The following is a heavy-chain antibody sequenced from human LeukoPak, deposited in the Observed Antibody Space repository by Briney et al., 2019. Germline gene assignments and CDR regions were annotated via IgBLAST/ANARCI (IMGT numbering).Heavy chain of an antibody. Sequence: GASVKVSCKASGYTFTGYYMHWVRQAPGQGLEWMGWINPNSGGTNYAQKFQGRVTMTRDTSISTAYMELSRLRSDDTAVYYCAVYGSGSYYKGYYFDYWSQGTLVTVSS. CDR3: AVYGSGSYYKGYYFDY. CDR2: INPNSGGT. D-gene: IGHD3-10*01. J-gene: IGHJ4*02. CDR1: GYTFTGYY. V-gene: IGHV1-2*02.